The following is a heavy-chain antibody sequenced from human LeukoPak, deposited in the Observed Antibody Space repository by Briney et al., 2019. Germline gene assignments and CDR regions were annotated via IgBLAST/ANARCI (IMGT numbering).Heavy chain of an antibody. CDR2: IGAAGAHT. D-gene: IGHD1-14*01. CDR1: GFRFSYHD. V-gene: IGHV3-64*02. CDR3: ARELGGTKTGGFDI. Sequence: GGSLRLSCAASGFRFSYHDMHWVRQAPGKGLEFVSSIGAAGAHTFYADSVKGRFTISRDNFQSTMYLQMDGLRPEDSAVYYCARELGGTKTGGFDIWGQGTVVTVSS. J-gene: IGHJ3*02.